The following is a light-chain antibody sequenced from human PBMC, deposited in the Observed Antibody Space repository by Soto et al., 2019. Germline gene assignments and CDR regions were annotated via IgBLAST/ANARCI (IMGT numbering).Light chain of an antibody. CDR3: QQTYNPPYT. V-gene: IGKV1-39*01. CDR2: AGS. CDR1: QIISSY. J-gene: IGKJ2*01. Sequence: DIQMTQSPSSLSASVGDRVTITCRASQIISSYLNWYQQKPGKAPKLLMYAGSSLESGVPSRFSGSGSGTSFTLTISSLQPADSATYYCQQTYNPPYTFGQGTKLEIK.